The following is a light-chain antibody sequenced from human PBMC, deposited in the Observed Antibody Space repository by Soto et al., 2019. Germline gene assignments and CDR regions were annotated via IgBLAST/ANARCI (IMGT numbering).Light chain of an antibody. J-gene: IGLJ1*01. V-gene: IGLV2-14*03. Sequence: QSVLTQPASVSGSPGQSITISCTGTGSDIGSYNYVSWYQHHPGKVPKFIIYDVTNRPSGVSDRFSGSKSGNTASLTISGLQAEDEADYYCNSYTSASTYDFGTGTKVTVL. CDR2: DVT. CDR3: NSYTSASTYD. CDR1: GSDIGSYNY.